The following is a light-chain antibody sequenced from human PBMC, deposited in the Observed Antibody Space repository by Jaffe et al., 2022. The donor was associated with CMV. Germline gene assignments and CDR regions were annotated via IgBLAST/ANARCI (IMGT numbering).Light chain of an antibody. CDR1: QDISNY. Sequence: DIQMTQSPSSLSASVGDRVTITCQASQDISNYLNWYQQKPGKAPKLLIYDASNLETGVPSRFSGSGSGTDFTFTISSLQPEDIATYYCQPPRWTFGQGTKVEIK. CDR2: DAS. CDR3: QPPRWT. V-gene: IGKV1-33*01. J-gene: IGKJ1*01.